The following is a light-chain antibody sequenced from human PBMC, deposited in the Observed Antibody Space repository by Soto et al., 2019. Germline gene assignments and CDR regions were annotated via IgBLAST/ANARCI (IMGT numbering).Light chain of an antibody. Sequence: EIVLTQSPGTLSLSPGERATLSCRASQSVRSTYLAWYQQKPGQAPRLLIHGASSRATGIPDRFSGSGSGTDFTLTITRLEPEDSAVYYCQYYSSSLSITFDQGTRLGIK. CDR1: QSVRSTY. CDR3: QYYSSSLSIT. V-gene: IGKV3-20*01. CDR2: GAS. J-gene: IGKJ5*01.